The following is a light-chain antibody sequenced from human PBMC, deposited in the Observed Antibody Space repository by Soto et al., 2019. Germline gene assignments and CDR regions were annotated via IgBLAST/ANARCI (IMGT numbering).Light chain of an antibody. CDR3: SSYTSSSTLVV. CDR2: DVS. J-gene: IGLJ2*01. Sequence: QSALTQPASVYGSPGQSITISCTGTSSDVGGYNYVSWYQQHPGKAPKLMIYDVSKRPSGVSNRFSGSKSGNTASLTISGLQAEDEADYYCSSYTSSSTLVVFGGGTKVTVL. CDR1: SSDVGGYNY. V-gene: IGLV2-14*03.